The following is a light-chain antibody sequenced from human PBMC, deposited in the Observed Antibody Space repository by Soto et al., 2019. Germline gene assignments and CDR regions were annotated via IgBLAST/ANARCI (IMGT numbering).Light chain of an antibody. J-gene: IGKJ1*01. Sequence: EIVSTPSPATLSVSPGERATLSCRASQSVKSNLAWYQQKAGQGPRVLISGTSTRATGISARLSGKGSGKEFNLKLRRMKSGELAVYDCKQYNNWHGTVGQVQKVEIK. CDR3: KQYNNWHGT. CDR1: QSVKSN. CDR2: GTS. V-gene: IGKV3-15*01.